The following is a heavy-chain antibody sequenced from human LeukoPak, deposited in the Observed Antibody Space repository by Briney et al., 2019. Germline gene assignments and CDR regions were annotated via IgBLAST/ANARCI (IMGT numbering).Heavy chain of an antibody. CDR2: ITGGGSGI. CDR3: AKWGDYDVLTGYYVSDY. J-gene: IGHJ4*02. Sequence: GASLRLSCAASGFTFSNYAMSWVRQAPGKGLEWVSTITGGGSGIYYADSMKSRFTISRDNSKNTLYLQINSLRAEDTAVYYCAKWGDYDVLTGYYVSDYWGQGTLVTVSS. D-gene: IGHD3-9*01. CDR1: GFTFSNYA. V-gene: IGHV3-23*01.